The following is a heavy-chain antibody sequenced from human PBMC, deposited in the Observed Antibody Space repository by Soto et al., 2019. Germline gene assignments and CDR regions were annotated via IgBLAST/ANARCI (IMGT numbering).Heavy chain of an antibody. Sequence: GSLRLSCAASGFTISTYDMTWVRQAPGKGLECVSGVTGSGGQIHYADSVKGRFTISKDNSKNTLYLQMSSLRDEDTALYYCAKDAVYNDGLWLMDSWGQGTLVTVSS. D-gene: IGHD2-21*01. CDR3: AKDAVYNDGLWLMDS. V-gene: IGHV3-23*01. J-gene: IGHJ5*02. CDR1: GFTISTYD. CDR2: VTGSGGQI.